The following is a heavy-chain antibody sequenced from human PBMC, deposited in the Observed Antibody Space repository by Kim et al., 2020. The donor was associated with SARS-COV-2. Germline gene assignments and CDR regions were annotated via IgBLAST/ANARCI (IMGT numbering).Heavy chain of an antibody. CDR2: IDPSDSYT. D-gene: IGHD3-22*01. CDR3: ARTHYYDSSGYYWNFDY. J-gene: IGHJ4*02. V-gene: IGHV5-10-1*01. CDR1: GYSLTSHW. Sequence: GESLKISCKGSGYSLTSHWISWVRQMPGKGLEWMGRIDPSDSYTNYSPSFQGHVTISADKSISTAYLQWSSLKASDTAMYYCARTHYYDSSGYYWNFDYWGQGTLVTVSS.